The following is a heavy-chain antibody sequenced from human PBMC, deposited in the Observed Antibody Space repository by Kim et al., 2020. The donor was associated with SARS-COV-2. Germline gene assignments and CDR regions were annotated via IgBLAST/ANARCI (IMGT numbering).Heavy chain of an antibody. V-gene: IGHV4-39*01. D-gene: IGHD1-1*01. CDR1: GDSITSGSYY. CDR3: VRLKTSTTYNWFDP. Sequence: SETLSLTCTVSGDSITSGSYYWAWIRQFPDKGLEWVGSIYYSGTTYYNPPLRSRVTISIDTSKDQFSLNLFSVTAADAAVYYCVRLKTSTTYNWFDPWGRGTLVTVSS. CDR2: IYYSGTT. J-gene: IGHJ5*02.